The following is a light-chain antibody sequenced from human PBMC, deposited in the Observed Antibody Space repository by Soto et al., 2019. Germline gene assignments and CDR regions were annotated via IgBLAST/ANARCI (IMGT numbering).Light chain of an antibody. CDR3: QQYNNWPLT. V-gene: IGKV3-15*01. CDR2: DAS. Sequence: EIVMTQSPATLSVSPWERATLSCRASQSVSSNLAWHQQKPGQAPRILMYDASTRATGIPARFSGSGSGTEFTLTITSLQSEDFAVYWCQQYNNWPLTFGPGTRLEIK. CDR1: QSVSSN. J-gene: IGKJ5*01.